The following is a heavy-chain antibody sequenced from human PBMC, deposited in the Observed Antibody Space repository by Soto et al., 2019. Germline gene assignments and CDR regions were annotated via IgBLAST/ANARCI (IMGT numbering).Heavy chain of an antibody. J-gene: IGHJ4*02. CDR1: GFTFSSYG. D-gene: IGHD5-18*01. CDR3: AKDSRAWYTAMACDY. Sequence: PGGSLRLSCAASGFTFSSYGMHWVRQAPGKGLEWVAVISYDGSNKYYADSVKGRFTISRDNSKNTLYLQMNSLRAEDTAVYYCAKDSRAWYTAMACDYWGQGTLVTVSS. CDR2: ISYDGSNK. V-gene: IGHV3-30*18.